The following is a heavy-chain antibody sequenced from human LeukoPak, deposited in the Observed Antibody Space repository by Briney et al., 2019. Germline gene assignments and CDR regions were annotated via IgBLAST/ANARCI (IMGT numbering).Heavy chain of an antibody. Sequence: GGSLRLSCAASGFTFSSYSMNWVRQAPGKGLEWVSSISSSSSYIYYADSVKGRFTISRDNAKNSLYLQMNSLRAEDTAVYYCAKEFWSGYYSYYYYGMDVWGQGTTVTVSS. J-gene: IGHJ6*02. CDR2: ISSSSSYI. CDR3: AKEFWSGYYSYYYYGMDV. V-gene: IGHV3-21*01. D-gene: IGHD3-3*01. CDR1: GFTFSSYS.